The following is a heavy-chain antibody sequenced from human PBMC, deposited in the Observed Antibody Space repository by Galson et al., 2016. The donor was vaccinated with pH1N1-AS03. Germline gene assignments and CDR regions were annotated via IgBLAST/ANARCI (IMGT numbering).Heavy chain of an antibody. CDR2: IFHSGST. CDR1: GGSISSVGYS. J-gene: IGHJ3*01. D-gene: IGHD3-22*01. V-gene: IGHV4-30-4*07. CDR3: AKNLATNYYDGRDYSDAFDV. Sequence: AVSGGSISSVGYSWSWIRQPPGKGLEWIGYIFHSGSTYYTPSLKSRVSISLDTSKNHFSLTLSSVTAADTAVYYCAKNLATNYYDGRDYSDAFDVWGPGTTVTVSS.